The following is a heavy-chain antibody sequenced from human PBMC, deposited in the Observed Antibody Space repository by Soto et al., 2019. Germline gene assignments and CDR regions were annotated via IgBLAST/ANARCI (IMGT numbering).Heavy chain of an antibody. D-gene: IGHD2-2*01. Sequence: EVQLLESGGGLVQPGGSLRLSCAASGFTFGSYAMSWVRQAPGKGLEWVSAISGSGGSTYYADSVKGRFTISRDNSKNTLYLQMNSLRAEDTAVYYCATSIVVVPAAIAERGYYYGMDVWGQGTTVTVSS. J-gene: IGHJ6*02. CDR3: ATSIVVVPAAIAERGYYYGMDV. CDR2: ISGSGGST. CDR1: GFTFGSYA. V-gene: IGHV3-23*01.